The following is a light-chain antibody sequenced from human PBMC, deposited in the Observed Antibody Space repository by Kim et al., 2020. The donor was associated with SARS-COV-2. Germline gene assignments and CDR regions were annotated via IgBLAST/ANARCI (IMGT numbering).Light chain of an antibody. CDR1: SGSIATNY. Sequence: KTVTISCTGSSGSIATNYVQWYQQRPGSAPIIVIYEDDERPSGVPDRFSGSIDRSANSASLTISGLKTEDEADYYCQSYDTTNHVVFGGGTKVTVL. J-gene: IGLJ2*01. V-gene: IGLV6-57*02. CDR2: EDD. CDR3: QSYDTTNHVV.